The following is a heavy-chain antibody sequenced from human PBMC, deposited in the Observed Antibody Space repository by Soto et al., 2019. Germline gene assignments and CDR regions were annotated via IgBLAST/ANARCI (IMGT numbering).Heavy chain of an antibody. CDR1: GFTFRSYA. V-gene: IGHV3-23*01. Sequence: PGGSLSLSFEASGFTFRSYAISWVRQAPGKGLEWVSAISGSGGSTYYADSVKGRFTISRDNSKNTLYPQMNSLRAEDTAVYYCAKASIAAAGYQDYYYGMDVWGQGTTVTVSS. J-gene: IGHJ6*02. CDR3: AKASIAAAGYQDYYYGMDV. D-gene: IGHD6-13*01. CDR2: ISGSGGST.